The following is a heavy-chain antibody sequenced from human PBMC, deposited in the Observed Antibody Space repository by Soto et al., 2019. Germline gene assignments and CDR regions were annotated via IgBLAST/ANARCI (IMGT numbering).Heavy chain of an antibody. Sequence: QITLKESGPTLVKPTQTLTLTCTFSGFSLSSREVSVGWIRQPPGKALEWLAIIYWDDDGVFSPSLKNRLTIIKDTSKNQVVRTMANMAPVDTATYYCVHRTDYPYDFAYGGQGAPVTVSS. V-gene: IGHV2-5*02. CDR3: VHRTDYPYDFAY. CDR2: IYWDDDG. CDR1: GFSLSSREVS. D-gene: IGHD3-9*01. J-gene: IGHJ4*02.